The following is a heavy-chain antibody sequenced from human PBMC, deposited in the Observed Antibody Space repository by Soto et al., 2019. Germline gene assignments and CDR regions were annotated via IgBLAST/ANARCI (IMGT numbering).Heavy chain of an antibody. J-gene: IGHJ4*02. CDR1: GGSISSYY. V-gene: IGHV4-59*08. Sequence: ASENLSLTCTVSGGSISSYYWSWIRQPPGKGLEWIGYIYYSGSTNYNPSLKSRVTISVDTSKNQFSLKLSSVTAADTAVYYCARHDYGDCLNYWGQGTLVTVSS. CDR3: ARHDYGDCLNY. D-gene: IGHD4-17*01. CDR2: IYYSGST.